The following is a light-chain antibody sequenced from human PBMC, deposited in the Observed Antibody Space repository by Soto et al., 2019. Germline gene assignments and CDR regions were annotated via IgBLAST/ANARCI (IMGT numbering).Light chain of an antibody. V-gene: IGKV3-20*01. CDR3: QPYYSSPRT. J-gene: IGKJ1*01. Sequence: ETVLTQSPGTLSLSPGERATLSSRASQSVGGSFLAWYQQRPGQAPRLLIYHTSDRATGIPHRFTGRGSGTDFTLHISSLEPEAFAVYYCQPYYSSPRTFGQGTQVEIK. CDR2: HTS. CDR1: QSVGGSF.